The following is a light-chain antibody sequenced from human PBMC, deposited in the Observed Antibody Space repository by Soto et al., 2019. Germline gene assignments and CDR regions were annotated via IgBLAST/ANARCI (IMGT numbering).Light chain of an antibody. CDR3: TSYAGSNNFVV. Sequence: QSVLTQPPSASGSPGQSVTISCTGTSSDVGGNNYVSWYQQHPDKAPKLMIYEVSKRPSGVPDRFSGSKSGNTASLTVSGLQAEDEADYYCTSYAGSNNFVVFGGGTKVTVL. CDR2: EVS. CDR1: SSDVGGNNY. J-gene: IGLJ2*01. V-gene: IGLV2-8*01.